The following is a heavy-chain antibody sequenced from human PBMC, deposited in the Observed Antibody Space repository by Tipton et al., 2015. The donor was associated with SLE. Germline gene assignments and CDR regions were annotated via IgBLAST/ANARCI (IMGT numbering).Heavy chain of an antibody. CDR3: ARGGVGATFDY. V-gene: IGHV4-61*09. Sequence: TLSLTCTVSGVSISSGNYYWSWVRQPAGKGLEWIGYIHTSGSTNYNPTLKSRVTISVDTSKIQFSLKLNSVTAADTDVFYCARGGVGATFDYWGQGTRVTVSS. D-gene: IGHD1-26*01. J-gene: IGHJ4*02. CDR2: IHTSGST. CDR1: GVSISSGNYY.